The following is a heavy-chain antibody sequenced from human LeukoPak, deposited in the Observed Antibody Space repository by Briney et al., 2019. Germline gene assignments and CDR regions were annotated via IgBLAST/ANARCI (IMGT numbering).Heavy chain of an antibody. Sequence: PGRSLRLSCAASGFTFSSCGMHWVRQAPGKGLEWVAVISYDGSNKYYADSVKGRFTISRDNSKNTLYLQMNSLGAEDTAVYYCAKDPRGTVTYYFDYWGQGTLVTVSS. CDR3: AKDPRGTVTYYFDY. V-gene: IGHV3-30*18. J-gene: IGHJ4*02. CDR2: ISYDGSNK. CDR1: GFTFSSCG. D-gene: IGHD4-17*01.